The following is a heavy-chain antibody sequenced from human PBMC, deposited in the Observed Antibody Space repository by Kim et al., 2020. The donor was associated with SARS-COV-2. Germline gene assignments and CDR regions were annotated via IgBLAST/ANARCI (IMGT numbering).Heavy chain of an antibody. Sequence: GGSLRLSCAASGFTFSSCAMHWVRQAPGKGLEWVAVISYDGSNKNYADSVKGRFTISRDNSKNTLYLQMNSLRAEDTALYYCARDPWLRRRGLTYSYYGMDVWGEGTTVPVSS. CDR1: GFTFSSCA. CDR2: ISYDGSNK. CDR3: ARDPWLRRRGLTYSYYGMDV. V-gene: IGHV3-30-3*01. D-gene: IGHD3-10*01. J-gene: IGHJ6*04.